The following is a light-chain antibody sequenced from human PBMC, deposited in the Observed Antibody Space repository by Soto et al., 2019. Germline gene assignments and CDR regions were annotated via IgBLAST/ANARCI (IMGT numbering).Light chain of an antibody. CDR3: QQYNFWPPLT. V-gene: IGKV3-15*01. CDR1: QSVNSN. CDR2: DAS. Sequence: EIVMTQSPATLSVSPGERATLSCRASQSVNSNLAWYRQKPGQAPRLLNSDASTRATGVPARFSGSGSGTEFTLPISSLQSEDSGIYYCQQYNFWPPLTFGGGTKVEIK. J-gene: IGKJ4*01.